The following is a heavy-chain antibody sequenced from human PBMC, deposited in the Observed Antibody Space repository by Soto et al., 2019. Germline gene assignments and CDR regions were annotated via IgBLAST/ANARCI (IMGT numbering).Heavy chain of an antibody. V-gene: IGHV4-59*01. D-gene: IGHD1-26*01. CDR1: GGSIGSYY. CDR3: AATPRY. CDR2: IYSSGST. Sequence: SETLSLTCTVSGGSIGSYYWSWIRQPPGKGLEWIGYIYSSGSTNYNPSLKGRVTMSLDTSKNQVSLNVTSVTAADTAVYYCAATPRYWGQGRLVTVS. J-gene: IGHJ4*02.